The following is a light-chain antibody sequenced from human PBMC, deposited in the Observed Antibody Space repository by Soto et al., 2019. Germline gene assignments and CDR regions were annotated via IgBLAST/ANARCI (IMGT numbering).Light chain of an antibody. J-gene: IGKJ5*01. CDR2: GAS. CDR1: QSVSSY. CDR3: QQHGSSRIT. V-gene: IGKV3-20*01. Sequence: EVVWTLSTATLSFASGERATLSCRASQSVSSYLAWHQQKPGQTPRLLVYGASSRATGIPDRFSGSGSGTDFTLPLTRLEPEAFAVYYCQQHGSSRITFGQGTRLEIK.